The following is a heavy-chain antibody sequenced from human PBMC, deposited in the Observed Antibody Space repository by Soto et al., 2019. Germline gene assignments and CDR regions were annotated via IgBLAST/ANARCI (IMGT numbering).Heavy chain of an antibody. CDR3: ATMGTPATGLYYFDY. J-gene: IGHJ4*02. D-gene: IGHD2-15*01. CDR1: GGSISSGNYY. Sequence: PSETLSLTCTVSGGSISSGNYYWSWIRQPPGKGLEWIGFISYSRSAYYNPSLKSRVTISVDTSKNQFSLNLSFVTAADTAIYYCATMGTPATGLYYFDYWGQGTLVTVSS. V-gene: IGHV4-30-4*01. CDR2: ISYSRSA.